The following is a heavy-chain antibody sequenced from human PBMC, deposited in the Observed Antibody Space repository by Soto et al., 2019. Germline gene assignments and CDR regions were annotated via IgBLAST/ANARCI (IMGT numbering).Heavy chain of an antibody. D-gene: IGHD3-3*01. CDR3: AKDPSYSFSSSYHFDY. J-gene: IGHJ4*02. CDR2: ISAYNGNT. Sequence: ASVKVSCKASGYTFTSYGISWVRQAPGQGLEWMGWISAYNGNTNYAQKLQGRVTMTTDTSTSTAYMELRSLRSDDTAVYYCAKDPSYSFSSSYHFDYWGQGTLVTVSS. CDR1: GYTFTSYG. V-gene: IGHV1-18*01.